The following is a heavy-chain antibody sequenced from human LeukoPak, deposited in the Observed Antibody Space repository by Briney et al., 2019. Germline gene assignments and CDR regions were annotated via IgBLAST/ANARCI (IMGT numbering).Heavy chain of an antibody. CDR3: ASSDRIAAAGAAAGFDP. V-gene: IGHV4-39*01. J-gene: IGHJ5*02. Sequence: PSETLSLTCTVSGGSISSSSYYWGWIRQPPGKGLEWIGSIYYSGSTYYNPSLKSRVTISVDTSKNQFSLKLSSVTAADTAVYYCASSDRIAAAGAAAGFDPWGQGTLVTVSS. CDR1: GGSISSSSYY. D-gene: IGHD6-13*01. CDR2: IYYSGST.